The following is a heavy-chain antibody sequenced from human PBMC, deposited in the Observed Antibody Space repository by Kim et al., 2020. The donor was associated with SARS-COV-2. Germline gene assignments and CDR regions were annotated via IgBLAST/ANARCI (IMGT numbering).Heavy chain of an antibody. Sequence: KGRCTISRDNSKNTLYLQMNSLRAEDTAVYYCAKDRGATMVRGGIWANDYWGQGTLVTVSS. J-gene: IGHJ4*02. V-gene: IGHV3-23*01. D-gene: IGHD3-10*01. CDR3: AKDRGATMVRGGIWANDY.